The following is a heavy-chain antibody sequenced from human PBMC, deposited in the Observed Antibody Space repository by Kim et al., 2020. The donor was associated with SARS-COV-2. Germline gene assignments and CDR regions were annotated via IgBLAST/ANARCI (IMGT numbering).Heavy chain of an antibody. Sequence: GGSLRLSCAASGFTFSSYSMNWVRQAPGKGLEWVSSISSSSSYIYYADSVKGRFTISRDNAKNSLYLQMNSLRAEDTAVYYCARDPIAAAAFDYCGQGPLVSVSS. CDR3: ARDPIAAAAFDY. CDR1: GFTFSSYS. D-gene: IGHD6-13*01. CDR2: ISSSSSYI. V-gene: IGHV3-21*01. J-gene: IGHJ4*02.